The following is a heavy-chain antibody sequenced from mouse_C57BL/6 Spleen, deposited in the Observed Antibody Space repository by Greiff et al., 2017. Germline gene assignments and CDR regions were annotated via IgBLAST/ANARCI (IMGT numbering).Heavy chain of an antibody. CDR3: ARYPSGTGYAVDY. D-gene: IGHD4-1*01. CDR1: GFTFTDYY. CDR2: IRNKANGYTT. V-gene: IGHV7-3*01. J-gene: IGHJ4*01. Sequence: EVKLVESGGGLVQPGGSLSLSCAASGFTFTDYYMSWVRQPPGKALEWLGFIRNKANGYTTEYSASVKGRFTISRDNSQSILYLQMNALRAEDSATYYCARYPSGTGYAVDYWGQGTSVTVSS.